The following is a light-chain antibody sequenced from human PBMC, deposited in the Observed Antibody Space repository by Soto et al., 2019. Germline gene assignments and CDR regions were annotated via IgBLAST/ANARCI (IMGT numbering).Light chain of an antibody. CDR1: SSNLGNNY. CDR2: DNS. Sequence: QSVLTQPPSVSAAPGQKVTISCSGSSSNLGNNYVAWYQQLPGTAPKLVIYDNSRRPSGIPDRFSGSKSGTSATLAITGLQTGDEADYYCGAWDISLKVILFGGGTKLTVL. V-gene: IGLV1-51*01. CDR3: GAWDISLKVIL. J-gene: IGLJ2*01.